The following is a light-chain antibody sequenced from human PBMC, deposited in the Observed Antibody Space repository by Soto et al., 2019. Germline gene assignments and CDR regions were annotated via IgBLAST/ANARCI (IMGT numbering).Light chain of an antibody. CDR3: QHYGSSPWT. CDR2: DAC. CDR1: QTVGSTY. J-gene: IGKJ1*01. V-gene: IGKV3D-20*01. Sequence: EIVSTQSPGTLALSPGERASLSCGASQTVGSTYVAWYQQKPGLAPRLPIYDACSRATAIPDRFSGSGSWTDFTLTISRLEPEDFAVYDCQHYGSSPWTFGNRTQVE.